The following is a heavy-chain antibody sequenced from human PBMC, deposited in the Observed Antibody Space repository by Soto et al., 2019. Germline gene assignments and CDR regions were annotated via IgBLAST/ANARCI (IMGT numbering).Heavy chain of an antibody. CDR2: ISSGGTYI. D-gene: IGHD1-1*01. Sequence: PGGSLRLSCAASGFTFSGYTMNWVRQAPGRGLDWVSSISSGGTYIYYADSVKGRFTISRDNAKNSLYLQMNSLRAEDTALYYCARAPSNDWPNSWGQGTLVTVSS. J-gene: IGHJ4*02. V-gene: IGHV3-21*01. CDR1: GFTFSGYT. CDR3: ARAPSNDWPNS.